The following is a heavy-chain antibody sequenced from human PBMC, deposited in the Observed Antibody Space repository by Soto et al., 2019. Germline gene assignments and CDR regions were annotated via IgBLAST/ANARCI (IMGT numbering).Heavy chain of an antibody. J-gene: IGHJ4*02. CDR3: ARDMDAWHSNGWYHYFDY. CDR2: IWHDGSNK. Sequence: QVQLVESGGGVVQPGRSLRLSCAASGFTFSSHSMHWVRQAPGKGLEWVAIIWHDGSNKYYADSVKGRFTISKDNSKNTVYLQMDSLRAEDTAVYYCARDMDAWHSNGWYHYFDYWGQGTLVTVS. D-gene: IGHD6-19*01. CDR1: GFTFSSHS. V-gene: IGHV3-33*01.